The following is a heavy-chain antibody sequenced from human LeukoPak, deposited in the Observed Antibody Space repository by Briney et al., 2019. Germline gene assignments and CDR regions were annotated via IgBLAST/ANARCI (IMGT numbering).Heavy chain of an antibody. CDR1: GFTFSSSA. J-gene: IGHJ4*02. D-gene: IGHD3-9*01. V-gene: IGHV3-30*04. CDR3: AKAESPDILSGYYRSYFDH. CDR2: ISYGGTAK. Sequence: GGSLRLSCAASGFTFSSSAMHWVRQAPGKGLEWVAVISYGGTAKIYAESVKGRFTISRDNSKDTLYLQMNSLTTEDTAVYYCAKAESPDILSGYYRSYFDHWGQGTLVTVSS.